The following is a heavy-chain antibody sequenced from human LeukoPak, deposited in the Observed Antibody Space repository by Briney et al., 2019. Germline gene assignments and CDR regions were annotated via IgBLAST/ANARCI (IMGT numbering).Heavy chain of an antibody. CDR3: ARQKQRDGYNSVDAFDI. CDR1: GGTISTYY. V-gene: IGHV4-59*08. J-gene: IGHJ3*02. CDR2: IFYSGIT. Sequence: SETLSLTCTVSGGTISTYYWSWIRQPPGKGLEWIGYIFYSGITNYNPSLKSRITISVDTSKNQFSLNLSSVTAADTAVYYSARQKQRDGYNSVDAFDIWGQGTMVIVSS. D-gene: IGHD5-24*01.